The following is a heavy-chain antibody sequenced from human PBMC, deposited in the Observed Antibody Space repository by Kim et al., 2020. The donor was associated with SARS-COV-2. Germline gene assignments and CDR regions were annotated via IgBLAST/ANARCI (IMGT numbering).Heavy chain of an antibody. CDR2: ICYSGST. CDR1: GGSISSSSYY. V-gene: IGHV4-39*07. Sequence: SETLSLTCTVSGGSISSSSYYWGWIRQPPGKGLEWIGSICYSGSTYYNPSLKSRVTISVDTSKNQFSLKLSSVTAADTAVYYCARDRNYYGSGSSYYYY. CDR3: ARDRNYYGSGSSYYYY. D-gene: IGHD3-10*01. J-gene: IGHJ6*01.